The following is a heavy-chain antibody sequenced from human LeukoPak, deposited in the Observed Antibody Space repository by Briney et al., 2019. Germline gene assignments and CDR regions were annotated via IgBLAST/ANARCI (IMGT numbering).Heavy chain of an antibody. D-gene: IGHD1-26*01. CDR2: IYYSGST. CDR1: GDSISSYY. V-gene: IGHV4-59*08. CDR3: ARTSYSGTYCWFDP. Sequence: SETLSLTCTVSGDSISSYYWSWIRQSPGKGLEWIGYIYYSGSTDYNPSLKSRATISIDTSKTQFYLNLSSVTASDTAVYYCARTSYSGTYCWFDPWGQGTVVTVSS. J-gene: IGHJ5*02.